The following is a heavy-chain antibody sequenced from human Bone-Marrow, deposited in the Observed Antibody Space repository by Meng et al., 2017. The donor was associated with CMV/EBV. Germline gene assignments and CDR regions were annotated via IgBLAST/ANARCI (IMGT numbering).Heavy chain of an antibody. CDR3: ARDRSTRYFDWLLPIVDY. Sequence: GESLKISCAASGFTFSSYEMNWVRQAPGKGLEWVSYISSSGSAIYYADSVRGRFTISRDNAKNSVYLQMNSLRAEDTAVYYCARDRSTRYFDWLLPIVDYWGQGTLVTVSS. J-gene: IGHJ4*02. CDR2: ISSSGSAI. D-gene: IGHD3-9*01. V-gene: IGHV3-48*03. CDR1: GFTFSSYE.